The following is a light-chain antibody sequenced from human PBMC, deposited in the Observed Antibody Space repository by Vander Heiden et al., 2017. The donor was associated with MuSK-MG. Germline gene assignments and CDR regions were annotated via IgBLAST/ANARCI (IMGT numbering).Light chain of an antibody. CDR2: AAS. CDR1: QSISSY. CDR3: QQNDSTPPDT. V-gene: IGKV1-39*01. Sequence: DIQMTQSPSSLSASVGDRVTITCRASQSISSYLNWYQQKPGKAPKLLIYAASSLQSGVPSRFSGSGYGTDFTLTISSRQPEDFAAYYCQQNDSTPPDTFGQGTRLEIK. J-gene: IGKJ2*01.